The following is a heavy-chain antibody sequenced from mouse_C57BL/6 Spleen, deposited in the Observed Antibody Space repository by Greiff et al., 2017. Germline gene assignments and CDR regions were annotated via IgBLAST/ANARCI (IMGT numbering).Heavy chain of an antibody. CDR3: ARLSYDYDGGYLDY. CDR1: GFTFSSSG. Sequence: EVQVVESGGDLVKPGGSLKLSCAASGFTFSSSGMSWVRQTPDKRLEWVATISSGGSYTYYPDSVKGRFTISRDNAKNTLYLQMSSLKSEDTAMYYCARLSYDYDGGYLDYWGQGTSGTVSS. J-gene: IGHJ4*01. V-gene: IGHV5-6*01. CDR2: ISSGGSYT. D-gene: IGHD2-4*01.